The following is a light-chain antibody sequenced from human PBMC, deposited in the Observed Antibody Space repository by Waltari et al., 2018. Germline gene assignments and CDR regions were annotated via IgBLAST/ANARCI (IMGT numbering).Light chain of an antibody. Sequence: ETMMTQSPGTLSVSPGQRATLSCRASQSVGSNLAWYQQKPGQAPRLLIDAASTRATGIPTRFAGSASGTEFTLTISSLQSEDFAVYYCQHYDNWPPSYTFGRGTKLEIE. CDR1: QSVGSN. J-gene: IGKJ2*01. CDR2: AAS. CDR3: QHYDNWPPSYT. V-gene: IGKV3-15*01.